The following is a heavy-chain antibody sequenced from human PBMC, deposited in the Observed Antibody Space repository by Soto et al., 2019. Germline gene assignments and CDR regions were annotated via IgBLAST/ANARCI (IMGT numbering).Heavy chain of an antibody. CDR3: ARGRYGDY. CDR2: ISAHNGNT. D-gene: IGHD1-1*01. CDR1: GYAFTTYG. V-gene: IGHV1-18*01. Sequence: QVHLVQSGAEVKKPGASVKVSCQASGYAFTTYGITWVRQAPGQGLEWMGWISAHNGNTNYAQKLQGRVTVTRDTSPSTADMELRSLRSDDTAVYYCARGRYGDYWGQGALVTVSS. J-gene: IGHJ4*02.